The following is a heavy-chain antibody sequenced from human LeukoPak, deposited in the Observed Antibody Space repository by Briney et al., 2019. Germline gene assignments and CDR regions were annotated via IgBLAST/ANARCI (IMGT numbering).Heavy chain of an antibody. J-gene: IGHJ4*02. CDR1: GFTFSSYA. CDR2: ITGSGSIT. D-gene: IGHD3/OR15-3a*01. CDR3: AKGVWTDYTITHFDY. Sequence: GGSLRLSCAASGFTFSSYAMSWVRQAPGKGLEWVSAITGSGSITYYADSVKGRFTLSRDNSKNTLYLQMNSLRAEDTAVYYCAKGVWTDYTITHFDYWGQGTLVTVSS. V-gene: IGHV3-23*01.